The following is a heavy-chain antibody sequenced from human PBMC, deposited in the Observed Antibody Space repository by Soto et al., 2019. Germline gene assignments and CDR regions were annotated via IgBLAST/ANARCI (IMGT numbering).Heavy chain of an antibody. CDR1: GFTFSDYY. J-gene: IGHJ4*02. CDR3: ARQWFGELLPDY. V-gene: IGHV3-11*06. CDR2: ISSKSTYS. Sequence: GGSLRLSCGASGFTFSDYYMYWIRQAPGKGLEWVSYISSKSTYSNYADSVKGRFTVSRDNAKNSLSLQMNSLRAEDTAVYYCARQWFGELLPDYWGQGTLVTVSS. D-gene: IGHD3-10*01.